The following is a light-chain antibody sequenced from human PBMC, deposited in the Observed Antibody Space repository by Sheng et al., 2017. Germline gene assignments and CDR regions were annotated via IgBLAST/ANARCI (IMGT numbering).Light chain of an antibody. Sequence: QLVVTQSPSASASLGASVKLTCTLSSGHSSYAIAWHQQQPEKGPRYLMKLNSDGRHSKGDGIPDRFSGSSSGTERYLTISSLQSEDEADYYCQTWGTGIQVFGGGTKLTVL. CDR2: LNSDGRH. CDR1: SGHSSYA. J-gene: IGLJ2*01. V-gene: IGLV4-69*02. CDR3: QTWGTGIQV.